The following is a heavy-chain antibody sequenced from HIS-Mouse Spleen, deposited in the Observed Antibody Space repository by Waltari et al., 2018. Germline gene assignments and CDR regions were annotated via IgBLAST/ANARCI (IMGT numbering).Heavy chain of an antibody. V-gene: IGHV3-30*18. J-gene: IGHJ4*02. Sequence: QVQLVGSGGGVVQPGRSLRLSCAASEFPFSIYGMHWVRQVPGKGLGWGAVISYDGSNEYYADSVKGRFTISRDNSKNTLYLQMNSLRAEDTAVYYCAKASSGWLDYWGQGTLVTVSS. D-gene: IGHD6-19*01. CDR3: AKASSGWLDY. CDR2: ISYDGSNE. CDR1: EFPFSIYG.